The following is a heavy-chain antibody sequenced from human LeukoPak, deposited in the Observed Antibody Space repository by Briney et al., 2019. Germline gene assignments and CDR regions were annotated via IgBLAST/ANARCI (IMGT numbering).Heavy chain of an antibody. CDR2: MSPYSGSR. V-gene: IGHV1-8*01. CDR1: GYTFTNYD. J-gene: IGHJ4*02. CDR3: ARALDPTVLLGGY. Sequence: GASVKVSCKTSGYTFTNYDFNWVRQATGQGLEWMGWMSPYSGSRGYAQNFQGRVTMTRNSSTNTAYMEMTSLTSEDTAVYCCARALDPTVLLGGYWGQGTLVIVSS. D-gene: IGHD3-16*01.